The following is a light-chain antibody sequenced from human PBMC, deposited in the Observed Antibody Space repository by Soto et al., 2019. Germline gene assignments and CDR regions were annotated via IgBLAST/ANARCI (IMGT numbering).Light chain of an antibody. Sequence: DIQMTKSPSSLSASVGDRVTITCRASQGISNYLAWYQQKPGKVPKLLIYAASTLQSGVPSRFSGSGSGTDLTHAISSLQPEDVATYYCLKYNSAPWTFGQGTKVEIK. J-gene: IGKJ1*01. CDR3: LKYNSAPWT. CDR2: AAS. V-gene: IGKV1-27*01. CDR1: QGISNY.